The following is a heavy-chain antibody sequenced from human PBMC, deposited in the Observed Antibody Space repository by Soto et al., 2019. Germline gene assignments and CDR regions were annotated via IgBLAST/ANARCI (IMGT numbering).Heavy chain of an antibody. Sequence: GSLRLSCAASGFTFSSYGMHWVRQAPGKGLEWVAVIWYDGSNKYYADSVKGRFTISRDNSKNTLYLQMNSLRAEDTAVYYCARIMMEQPTNYYYYGMDVWGQGTTVTVSS. D-gene: IGHD3-16*01. V-gene: IGHV3-33*01. J-gene: IGHJ6*02. CDR1: GFTFSSYG. CDR2: IWYDGSNK. CDR3: ARIMMEQPTNYYYYGMDV.